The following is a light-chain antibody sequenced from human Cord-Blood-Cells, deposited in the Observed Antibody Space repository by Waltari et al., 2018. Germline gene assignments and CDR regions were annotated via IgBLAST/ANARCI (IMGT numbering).Light chain of an antibody. CDR1: QSISSY. J-gene: IGKJ4*01. CDR2: AAS. Sequence: DIPMTQSPSSLSASVGDRVTITCRASQSISSYLTWYQQKPGKAPKLLIYAASSLQSGVPSRFSGSGSGTDFTLTISSLQPEDFATYYCQQSYSTLALTFGGGTKVEIK. V-gene: IGKV1-39*01. CDR3: QQSYSTLALT.